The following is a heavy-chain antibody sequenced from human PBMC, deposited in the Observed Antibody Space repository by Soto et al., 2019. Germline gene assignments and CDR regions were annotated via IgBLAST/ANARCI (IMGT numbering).Heavy chain of an antibody. Sequence: EVQVLESGGGLVQPGGSLRLSCAASGFTFSTYALTWVRRAPGKGLEWVSAISGSGDSTNYADSVKGRFSISRDNSKNTRYLQMYSLRAEDTVVYYGAKEAGIALAGTNGDVQHWGQGTLVTVSS. CDR3: AKEAGIALAGTNGDVQH. CDR2: ISGSGDST. D-gene: IGHD6-13*01. V-gene: IGHV3-23*01. J-gene: IGHJ1*01. CDR1: GFTFSTYA.